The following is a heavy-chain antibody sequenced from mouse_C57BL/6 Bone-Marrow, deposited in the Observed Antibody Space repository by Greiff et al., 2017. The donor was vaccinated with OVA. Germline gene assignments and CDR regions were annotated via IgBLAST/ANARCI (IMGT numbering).Heavy chain of an antibody. Sequence: DVKLVESGGGLVKPGGSLKLSCAASGFTFSSYAMSWVRQTPEKRLEWVATISDGGSYTYYPDNVTGRFTISRDNAKNNLYLQMSHLKSEDTAMYYSARDVDSSGAGWFAYWGQGTLVTVSA. CDR1: GFTFSSYA. V-gene: IGHV5-4*01. CDR3: ARDVDSSGAGWFAY. J-gene: IGHJ3*01. CDR2: ISDGGSYT. D-gene: IGHD3-2*02.